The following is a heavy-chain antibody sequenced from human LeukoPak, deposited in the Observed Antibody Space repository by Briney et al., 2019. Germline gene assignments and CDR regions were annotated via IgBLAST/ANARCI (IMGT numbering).Heavy chain of an antibody. CDR1: GYTFSSYG. D-gene: IGHD3-10*01. Sequence: ASVKVSCKASGYTFSSYGISWVRQAPGQGLEWMGWISAYNGNTKYAQKYQGRITMTTDTSTSTAYMELRSLRSDDTAVYYCAKDQEYYGSGFNWFDPWGQGTIITVSS. V-gene: IGHV1-18*01. CDR2: ISAYNGNT. CDR3: AKDQEYYGSGFNWFDP. J-gene: IGHJ5*02.